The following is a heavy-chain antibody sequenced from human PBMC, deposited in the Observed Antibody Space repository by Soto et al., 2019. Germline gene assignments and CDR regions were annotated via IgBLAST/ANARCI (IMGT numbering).Heavy chain of an antibody. CDR2: ISADNGNT. Sequence: ASVKVSCKASGYTFTSYGISWVRQAPGQGLEWLGWISADNGNTNYAQKFQGRVTMTTDTSTSTAYMGLRSLRSDDTAVYYCARGVTSGSFPPFDLWGQGTLVTVSS. CDR1: GYTFTSYG. V-gene: IGHV1-18*01. J-gene: IGHJ4*02. CDR3: ARGVTSGSFPPFDL. D-gene: IGHD1-26*01.